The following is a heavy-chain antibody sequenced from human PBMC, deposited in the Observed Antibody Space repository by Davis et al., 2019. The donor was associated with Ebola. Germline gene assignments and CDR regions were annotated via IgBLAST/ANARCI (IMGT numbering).Heavy chain of an antibody. D-gene: IGHD3-3*01. V-gene: IGHV4-39*01. CDR3: ARPNFGVVVGGWFDP. Sequence: MPSETLSLTCTVPGGSISSSSYYWGWIRQPPGKGLEWIGSIYYSGSTYYNPSLKSRVTISVDTSKNQFSLKLSSVTAADTAVYYCARPNFGVVVGGWFDPWGQGTLVTVSS. CDR2: IYYSGST. CDR1: GGSISSSSYY. J-gene: IGHJ5*02.